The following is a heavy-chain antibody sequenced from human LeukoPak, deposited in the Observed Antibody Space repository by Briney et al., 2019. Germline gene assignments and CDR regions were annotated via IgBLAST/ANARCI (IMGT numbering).Heavy chain of an antibody. D-gene: IGHD3-3*02. CDR2: IYDSGST. CDR1: GGSISGYY. Sequence: PSETLSLPCTVSGGSISGYYLSWIRQSPGKGLEWIGYIYDSGSTNYNPSLNGRVTISVDTAKNQFSLNLTSVTAADTAIYYCARDLDGSINAFDIWGQGTLVTVSS. J-gene: IGHJ3*02. CDR3: ARDLDGSINAFDI. V-gene: IGHV4-59*12.